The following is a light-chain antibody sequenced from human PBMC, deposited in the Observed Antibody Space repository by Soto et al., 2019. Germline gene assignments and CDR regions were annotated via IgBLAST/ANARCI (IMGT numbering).Light chain of an antibody. V-gene: IGKV1D-16*01. CDR3: QQYNIYPLT. J-gene: IGKJ4*01. CDR2: AAS. CDR1: QDINTW. Sequence: DVQMTQSPSSLSASVGDRVTITCRASQDINTWLAWYQQKAEKAPKSLIYAASNLQTGVPSRFSGSQSGTDFTLTISSLQPEDSATYYCQQYNIYPLTVGGGTKVEIK.